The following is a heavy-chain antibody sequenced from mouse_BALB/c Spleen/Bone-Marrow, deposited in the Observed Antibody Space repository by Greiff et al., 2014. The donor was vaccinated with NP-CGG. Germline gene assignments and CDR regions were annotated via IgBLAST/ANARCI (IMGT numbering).Heavy chain of an antibody. Sequence: VQVVESGAELVKPGASVKLSCKASGYTFTEYIIHWVKQRSGLGLEWIGWFYPGSGSIKYNEKFKDKATLTADKSSSTVYMELSRLTSEDSAVYFWARHEDRLRAWFAYWGQGTLVTVSA. CDR1: GYTFTEYI. CDR3: ARHEDRLRAWFAY. D-gene: IGHD3-2*02. V-gene: IGHV1-62-2*01. J-gene: IGHJ3*01. CDR2: FYPGSGSI.